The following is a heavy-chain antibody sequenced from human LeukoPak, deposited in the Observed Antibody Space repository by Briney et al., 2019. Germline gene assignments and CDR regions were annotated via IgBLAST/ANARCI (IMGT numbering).Heavy chain of an antibody. CDR1: GFTFSSYW. V-gene: IGHV3-74*01. J-gene: IGHJ4*02. D-gene: IGHD5-24*01. CDR3: ARRAPSRYFDY. CDR2: INNGGSTT. Sequence: GGSLRLSCAASGFTFSSYWMHWVRQAPGKGLVWVSAINNGGSTTAYADSVKGRFTISRDNAKNTLYLQMNSLRAEDTAVYYCARRAPSRYFDYWSQGTLVTVSS.